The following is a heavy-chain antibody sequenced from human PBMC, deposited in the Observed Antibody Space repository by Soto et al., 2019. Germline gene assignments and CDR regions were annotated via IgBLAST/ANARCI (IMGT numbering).Heavy chain of an antibody. Sequence: SQTLSLTCAISGDSVSSNSATWDWIRQSPSRGLEWLGRTYYRSRWFNDYAGSVKGRITINPDTSNNQFSLQLTSLSPDDTAVYYCARLLKGGDVTENWFDPWGQGTLVTVSS. CDR2: TYYRSRWFN. CDR1: GDSVSSNSAT. J-gene: IGHJ5*02. V-gene: IGHV6-1*01. D-gene: IGHD1-26*01. CDR3: ARLLKGGDVTENWFDP.